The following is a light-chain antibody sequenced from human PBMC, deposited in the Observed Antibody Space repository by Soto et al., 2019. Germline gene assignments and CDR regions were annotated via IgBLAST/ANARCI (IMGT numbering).Light chain of an antibody. CDR3: QQRSSWPPPT. J-gene: IGKJ4*01. V-gene: IGKV3-11*01. CDR1: QSAGNF. Sequence: EIVMTQSPATLSVXPXETXSXXXSASQSAGNFLAWYQEKPGQAPRLLIYDASNRATGIPPRFSGSGSGTDFTLTISSLEPEDFAVYYCQQRSSWPPPTFGGGTKVDIK. CDR2: DAS.